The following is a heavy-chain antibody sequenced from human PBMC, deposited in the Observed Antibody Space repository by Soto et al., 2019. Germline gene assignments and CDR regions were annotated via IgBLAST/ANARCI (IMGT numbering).Heavy chain of an antibody. J-gene: IGHJ3*02. CDR3: ARAPLLRNLCSGGSCYGDGAFDI. D-gene: IGHD2-15*01. CDR1: GDSVSSNSAA. Sequence: PSQTLSLTCAISGDSVSSNSAAWNWIRQSTSRDLEWLGRTYYRSKWYNDYAVSVKSRITINPDTSKNQFSLQLNSVTPEDTAVYYCARAPLLRNLCSGGSCYGDGAFDIWGQGTMVTVSS. V-gene: IGHV6-1*01. CDR2: TYYRSKWYN.